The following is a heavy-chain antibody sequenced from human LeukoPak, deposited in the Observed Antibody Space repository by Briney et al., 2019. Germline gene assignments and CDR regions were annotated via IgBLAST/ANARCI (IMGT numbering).Heavy chain of an antibody. D-gene: IGHD3-22*01. CDR2: ISSSSSTI. Sequence: GGSLRLSCAASGFTFSSYSMNWVRQAPGKGLEWVSYISSSSSTIYYADSVKGRFTISRDNAKNSLYLQMNSLRAEDTAVYYCARDFFTGIVVVTPDAFDIWGQGTMVTVSS. V-gene: IGHV3-48*01. CDR1: GFTFSSYS. CDR3: ARDFFTGIVVVTPDAFDI. J-gene: IGHJ3*02.